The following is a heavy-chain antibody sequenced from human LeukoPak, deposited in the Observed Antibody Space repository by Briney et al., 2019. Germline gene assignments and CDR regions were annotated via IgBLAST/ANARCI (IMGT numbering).Heavy chain of an antibody. CDR3: ARAGGIVGATFDY. CDR1: GFTFDDYA. V-gene: IGHV3-66*01. J-gene: IGHJ4*02. D-gene: IGHD1-26*01. CDR2: IYSGGST. Sequence: PGGSLRLSCAASGFTFDDYAMHWVRQAPGKGLEWVSVIYSGGSTYYADSVKGRFTISRDNSKNTLYLQMNSLRAEDTAVYYCARAGGIVGATFDYWGREPWSPSPQ.